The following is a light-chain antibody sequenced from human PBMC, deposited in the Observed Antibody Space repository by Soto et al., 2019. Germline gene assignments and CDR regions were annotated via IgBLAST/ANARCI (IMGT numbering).Light chain of an antibody. CDR3: SSYTPPSTLVL. V-gene: IGLV2-14*03. CDR1: NSDVGGYNY. Sequence: QSALTQPASVSGSPGQSIAISCTGTNSDVGGYNYVSWYQQHPGKAPKLMIYDVSNRPSGVSDRFSGSKSGNTASLTISGLQSEDEATYYCSSYTPPSTLVLFGGGTKLTVL. CDR2: DVS. J-gene: IGLJ2*01.